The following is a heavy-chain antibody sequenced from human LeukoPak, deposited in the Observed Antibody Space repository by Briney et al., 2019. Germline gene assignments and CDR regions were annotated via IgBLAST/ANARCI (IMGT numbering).Heavy chain of an antibody. J-gene: IGHJ4*02. CDR1: GFTFSDYY. CDR2: VSGSDENK. D-gene: IGHD2-15*01. Sequence: PGGSLRLSCAASGFTFSDYYMTWTRQAPGQGLEWISYVSGSDENKYYAGSVRGRFAISRDNAEKSLFLQMSNVRAEDTAVYYCARAGLGGHYIDYWGQGTLVTVSS. CDR3: ARAGLGGHYIDY. V-gene: IGHV3-11*01.